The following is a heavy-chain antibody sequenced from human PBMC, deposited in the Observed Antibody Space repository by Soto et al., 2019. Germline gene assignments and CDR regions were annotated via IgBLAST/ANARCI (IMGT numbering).Heavy chain of an antibody. Sequence: QVQLQESGPGLVKPSQTLSLTCTVSGGSISSGGYYWSWIRQHPGKGLEWIGYIYYTGSTYYNPSLKSRLTISIATSKNQFSLKLSSVTAADTAVYYSARGKYNSDHTVFDSWGQGTLVTVSS. CDR2: IYYTGST. D-gene: IGHD1-1*01. CDR1: GGSISSGGYY. J-gene: IGHJ4*02. CDR3: ARGKYNSDHTVFDS. V-gene: IGHV4-31*03.